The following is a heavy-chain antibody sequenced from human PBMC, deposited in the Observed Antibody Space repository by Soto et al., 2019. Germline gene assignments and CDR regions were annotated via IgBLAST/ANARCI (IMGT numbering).Heavy chain of an antibody. CDR3: ARRVVGILDY. CDR2: IYYSGST. D-gene: IGHD3-22*01. J-gene: IGHJ4*02. V-gene: IGHV4-30-4*01. CDR1: GGSISSGDYY. Sequence: QVQLQESGPGLVKPSQTLSLTCTVSGGSISSGDYYWSWIRQPPGKGLEWIGYIYYSGSTYHNPSLKRRSTLPVDTSKSQSSLKLSSATAADTAVYYCARRVVGILDYWGQGTLVTVSS.